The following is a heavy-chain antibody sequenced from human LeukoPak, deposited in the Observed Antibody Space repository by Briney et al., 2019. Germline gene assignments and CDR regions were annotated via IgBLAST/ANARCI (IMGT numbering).Heavy chain of an antibody. CDR1: GYTFTSYG. Sequence: ASVKVSCKASGYTFTSYGISWVRQAPGQGLEWMGWIGAYNGNTNYAQKLQGRVTMTTDTSTSTAYMELRSLRSDDTAVYYCARDGYSYGSDAFDIWGQGTMVTVSS. CDR2: IGAYNGNT. CDR3: ARDGYSYGSDAFDI. D-gene: IGHD5-18*01. V-gene: IGHV1-18*01. J-gene: IGHJ3*02.